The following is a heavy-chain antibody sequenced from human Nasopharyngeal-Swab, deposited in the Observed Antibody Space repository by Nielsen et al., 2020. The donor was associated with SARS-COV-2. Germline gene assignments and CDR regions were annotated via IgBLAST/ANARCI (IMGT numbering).Heavy chain of an antibody. CDR2: ISHNSGT. CDR1: GGSIGGYY. V-gene: IGHV4-59*01. Sequence: SETLSLTCTVSGGSIGGYYWSWIRQPPGKGLEWIGYISHNSGTSYNPSLKSRVTMFMDTSKNQFSLRLTSVTAADTAVYYCAKEGATGWFDPCGQGTLVTVSS. J-gene: IGHJ5*02. CDR3: AKEGATGWFDP.